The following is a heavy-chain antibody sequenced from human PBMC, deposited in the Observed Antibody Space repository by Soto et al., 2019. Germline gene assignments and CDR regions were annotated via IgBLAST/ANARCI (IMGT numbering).Heavy chain of an antibody. D-gene: IGHD2-21*01. CDR2: IYHRWST. Sequence: QLQLQESASGLVKPSQTLSLTCAVSGGSISSGGYSGSWIRQPPGKGLEWIGYIYHRWSTYYNPSVKSRVTISVDRSKNQASLKLSSVTAADTAVYYCARGPPCGRWGQGTLVTVCS. V-gene: IGHV4-30-2*01. CDR1: GGSISSGGYS. J-gene: IGHJ4*02. CDR3: ARGPPCGR.